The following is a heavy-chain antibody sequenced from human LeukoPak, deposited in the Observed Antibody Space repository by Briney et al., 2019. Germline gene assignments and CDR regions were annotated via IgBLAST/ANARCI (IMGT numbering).Heavy chain of an antibody. Sequence: GGSLRLSCAASGFTFNSYWMSWVRQAPGKGLEWVANIKQDGSEKYYVDSVKGRFTISRDNAKNSLYLQMNSLRAEDTAVYYCARAGYYDSFGYWGQGTLVTVSS. CDR3: ARAGYYDSFGY. J-gene: IGHJ4*02. D-gene: IGHD3-22*01. CDR1: GFTFNSYW. CDR2: IKQDGSEK. V-gene: IGHV3-7*03.